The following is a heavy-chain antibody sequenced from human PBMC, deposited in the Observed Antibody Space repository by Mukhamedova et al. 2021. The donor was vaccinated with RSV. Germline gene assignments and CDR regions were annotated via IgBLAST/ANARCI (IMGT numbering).Heavy chain of an antibody. CDR3: ARERFGVLTPLYYYGMDV. D-gene: IGHD3-10*01. Sequence: MGWINGYNGNTNYAQNLQGRVTMTTDTSTSTAYMDLRSLRHDDTAIYYCARERFGVLTPLYYYGMDVWGQGTAVTVS. CDR2: INGYNGNT. V-gene: IGHV1-18*01. J-gene: IGHJ6*02.